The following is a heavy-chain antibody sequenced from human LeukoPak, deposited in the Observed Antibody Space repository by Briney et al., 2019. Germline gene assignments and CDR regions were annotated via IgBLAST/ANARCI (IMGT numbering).Heavy chain of an antibody. V-gene: IGHV1-18*01. CDR3: ARDSRSGYYPIDY. CDR1: GYTFYTYG. J-gene: IGHJ4*02. CDR2: ISVYNGHT. Sequence: ASVKVSCKASGYTFYTYGISWVRQAPGQGLEWMGWISVYNGHTNYAQKLQGRVTMTTDTSTSTAYLELRSLRSDDTAVYYCARDSRSGYYPIDYWGQGTLVTVSS. D-gene: IGHD3-22*01.